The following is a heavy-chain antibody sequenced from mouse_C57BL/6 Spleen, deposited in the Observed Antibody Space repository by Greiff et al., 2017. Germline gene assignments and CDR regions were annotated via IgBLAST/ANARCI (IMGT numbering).Heavy chain of an antibody. CDR3: ARGSSYWYFDV. CDR1: GYTFTSYW. Sequence: QVQLQQPGTELVKPGASVKLSCKASGYTFTSYWMHWVKQRPGQGLEWIGNINPTNGGTNYNQKFKSKATLPVDKSSSTAYMQLSSLTSEDSAVYYCARGSSYWYFDVWGTGTTVTVSS. V-gene: IGHV1-53*01. J-gene: IGHJ1*03. D-gene: IGHD1-1*01. CDR2: INPTNGGT.